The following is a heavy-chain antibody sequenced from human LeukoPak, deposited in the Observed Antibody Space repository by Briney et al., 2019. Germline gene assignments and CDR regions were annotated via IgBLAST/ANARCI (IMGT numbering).Heavy chain of an antibody. J-gene: IGHJ4*02. CDR2: IYYSGST. V-gene: IGHV4-39*07. CDR1: GGSISSSSYY. Sequence: SETLSLTCTVSGGSISSSSYYWGWIRQPPGKGLEWIGSIYYSGSTYYNPSLKSRVTISVDTSKNQFSLKLSSVTAADTAVYYCARSSNLRYVVVVAAAHFDYWGQGTLVTVSS. CDR3: ARSSNLRYVVVVAAAHFDY. D-gene: IGHD2-15*01.